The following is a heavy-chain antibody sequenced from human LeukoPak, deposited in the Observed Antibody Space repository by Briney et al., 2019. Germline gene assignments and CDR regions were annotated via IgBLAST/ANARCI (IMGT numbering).Heavy chain of an antibody. Sequence: KFGESLKISCKGSGYSFTSYWIGWVRQMPGKGLEWMGIIYPGDSDTRYSPSFQGQVTISADKSISTAYLQWSSLKASDTAMYYCARRALDIVATVLGAFDIWGQGTMVTVSS. CDR2: IYPGDSDT. V-gene: IGHV5-51*01. J-gene: IGHJ3*02. D-gene: IGHD5-12*01. CDR1: GYSFTSYW. CDR3: ARRALDIVATVLGAFDI.